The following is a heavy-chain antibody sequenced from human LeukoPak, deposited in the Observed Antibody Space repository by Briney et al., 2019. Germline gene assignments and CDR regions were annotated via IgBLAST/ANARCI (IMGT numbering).Heavy chain of an antibody. V-gene: IGHV4-59*01. CDR1: GGSISSYY. J-gene: IGHJ4*02. D-gene: IGHD2-21*01. CDR3: ASQYCGGDCHIDKWGDYFDY. Sequence: SETLSLTCTVSGGSISSYYWSWIRQPPGKGLEWIGYIYYSGSTNYNPSLKSRVTISVDTSKNQFSLKLSSVTAADTAVYYCASQYCGGDCHIDKWGDYFDYWGQGTLVTVSS. CDR2: IYYSGST.